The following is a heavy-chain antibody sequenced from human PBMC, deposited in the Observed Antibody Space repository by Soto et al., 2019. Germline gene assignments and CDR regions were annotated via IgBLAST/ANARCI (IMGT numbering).Heavy chain of an antibody. J-gene: IGHJ5*02. CDR2: IFYSGCT. V-gene: IGHV4-39*01. D-gene: IGHD2-21*01. Sequence: QLQLLESGPGLVKASETLSLTCSVSGGSISTSCSYWAWIRQPPGKGLEWLANIFYSGCTFYNPSLASRVSVSVDTSKNEFSLKLRSVTAADTAVYYRARQPTTGDTDLWFDPWGQGTLVTVSS. CDR3: ARQPTTGDTDLWFDP. CDR1: GGSISTSCSY.